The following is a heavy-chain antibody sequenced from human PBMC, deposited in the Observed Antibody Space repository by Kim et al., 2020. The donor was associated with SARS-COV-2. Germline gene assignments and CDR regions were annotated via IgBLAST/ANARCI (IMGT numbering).Heavy chain of an antibody. Sequence: GGSLRLSCAASGFTFSSYGMHWVRQAPGKGLEWVAVISYDGSNKYYADSVKGRFTISRDNSKNTLYLQMNSLRAEDTAVYYCAKSVERWLQLRGFDYWG. CDR1: GFTFSSYG. J-gene: IGHJ4*01. D-gene: IGHD5-12*01. CDR2: ISYDGSNK. CDR3: AKSVERWLQLRGFDY. V-gene: IGHV3-30*18.